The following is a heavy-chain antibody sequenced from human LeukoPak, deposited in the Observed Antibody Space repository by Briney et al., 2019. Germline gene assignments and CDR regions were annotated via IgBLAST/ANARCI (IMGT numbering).Heavy chain of an antibody. Sequence: SETLSLTCAVYRGSFSGYYWTWIRQSPRKGLEWIGEINHSGTTNYNPSLKSRVTISIDTSKNQFSLKLSSVTAADTAVYYCARGPTIDYDILTGYYYFDYWGQGTQVTVSS. J-gene: IGHJ4*02. V-gene: IGHV4-34*01. D-gene: IGHD3-9*01. CDR3: ARGPTIDYDILTGYYYFDY. CDR1: RGSFSGYY. CDR2: INHSGTT.